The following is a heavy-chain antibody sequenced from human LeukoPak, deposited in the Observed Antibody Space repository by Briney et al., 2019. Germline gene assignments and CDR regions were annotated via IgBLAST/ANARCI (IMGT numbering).Heavy chain of an antibody. D-gene: IGHD6-19*01. J-gene: IGHJ3*02. CDR1: GFTFSSYW. CDR2: IKQDGSEK. V-gene: IGHV3-7*01. CDR3: ARVGTGLLQFSSGWYGNAFDI. Sequence: QTGGSLRLSCAASGFTFSSYWMSWVRQAPGKGLEWVANIKQDGSEKYYVDSVKGRFTISRDNAKNSLYLQMNSLRAEDTAVYYCARVGTGLLQFSSGWYGNAFDIWGQGTMVTVSS.